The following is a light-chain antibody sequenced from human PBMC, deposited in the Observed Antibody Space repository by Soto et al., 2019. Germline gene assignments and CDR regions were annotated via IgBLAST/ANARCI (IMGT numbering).Light chain of an antibody. Sequence: QSVLTQPPSVSGAPGQMVTISCTVSSSNIGAGYDVHWYQQLPGTAPKLLIYGNSNRPSGVPDRFSGSKSGTPASLAITGLQAEDEADYYCQSYDSSLSGSVFGGGTKVTVL. CDR3: QSYDSSLSGSV. J-gene: IGLJ3*02. CDR2: GNS. V-gene: IGLV1-40*01. CDR1: SSNIGAGYD.